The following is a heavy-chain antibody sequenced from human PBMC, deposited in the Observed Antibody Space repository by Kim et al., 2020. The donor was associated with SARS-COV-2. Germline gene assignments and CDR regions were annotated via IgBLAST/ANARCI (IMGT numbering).Heavy chain of an antibody. Sequence: SETLSLSCTVSGGSISVYYWSWIRQPPGKGLEWIGYMSNSGTTNHNPSLKSRVTISADTSKNQLSLKLSSVTGADTAVYYCARHVGGYNPFGYWGQGTLV. CDR1: GGSISVYY. J-gene: IGHJ4*02. V-gene: IGHV4-59*08. D-gene: IGHD5-12*01. CDR2: MSNSGTT. CDR3: ARHVGGYNPFGY.